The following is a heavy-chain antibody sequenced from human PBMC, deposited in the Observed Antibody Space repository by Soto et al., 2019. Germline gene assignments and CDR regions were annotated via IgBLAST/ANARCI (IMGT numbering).Heavy chain of an antibody. J-gene: IGHJ4*02. CDR1: QASISLDRCC. CDR3: AREFCIAHINSLDF. D-gene: IGHD1-1*01. CDR2: TSTSGLT. V-gene: IGHV4-61*01. Sequence: QVELQESGPGLVNPSETLSLTCTVSQASISLDRCCWTWIRRAPRKVLEWVGYTSTSGLTKNNPSFESRAPSSLDSSSKQFSLTVKSLTAADTAVYYCAREFCIAHINSLDFWAQGTLVSVSS.